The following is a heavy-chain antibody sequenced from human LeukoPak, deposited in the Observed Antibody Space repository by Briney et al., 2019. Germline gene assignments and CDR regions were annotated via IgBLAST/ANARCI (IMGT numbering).Heavy chain of an antibody. J-gene: IGHJ4*02. CDR3: ARELTLHS. CDR1: GGSFSCYY. Sequence: SETLSLTCAVSGGSFSCYYWSWIRQPPGKGLEWIGEINHSGTTNYNPSLKSRVTISVDTSKNQFSLKLSSVTAADTAVYYCARELTLHSWGQGTLVTVSS. V-gene: IGHV4-34*01. D-gene: IGHD4/OR15-4a*01. CDR2: INHSGTT.